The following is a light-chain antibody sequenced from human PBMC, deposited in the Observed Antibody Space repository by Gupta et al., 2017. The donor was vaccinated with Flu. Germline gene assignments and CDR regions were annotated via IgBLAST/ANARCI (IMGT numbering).Light chain of an antibody. V-gene: IGKV3-11*01. CDR2: DAA. Sequence: EVVLTQSPATLPLSPGERAVLACRASQSVSRSIAWYQQKRGQAPRLLMYDAARRAEGIPARVSGSGCGTDFTLTISTGEPEDFAVYYCQQRSDVPMYTFGQGTKLEI. CDR3: QQRSDVPMYT. J-gene: IGKJ2*01. CDR1: QSVSRS.